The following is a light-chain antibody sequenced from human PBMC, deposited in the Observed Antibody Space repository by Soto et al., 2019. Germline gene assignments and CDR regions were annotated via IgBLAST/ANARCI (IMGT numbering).Light chain of an antibody. V-gene: IGLV2-14*03. Sequence: QSALTQPASVSGSPGQSITISCTGTSSDVGGYNYVSWYQQHPGKVPKLMIYDVSNRPSGVSNRFSGSKSGNTASLTISGLQAEDAADYYCSSYTSSSTVIFGGGTQLTVL. CDR3: SSYTSSSTVI. CDR1: SSDVGGYNY. CDR2: DVS. J-gene: IGLJ2*01.